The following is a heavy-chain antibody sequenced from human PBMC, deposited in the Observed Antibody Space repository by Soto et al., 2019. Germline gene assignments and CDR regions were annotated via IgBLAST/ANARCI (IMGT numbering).Heavy chain of an antibody. CDR2: IYYSGST. CDR1: GGSISSGGYY. V-gene: IGHV4-31*03. CDR3: ARDRGTYYYDSSGYYGSSNWFDP. D-gene: IGHD3-22*01. Sequence: TLSLTCTVSGGSISSGGYYWSWVRQHPGKGLEWIGYIYYSGSTYYNPSLKSRVTISVDTSKNQFSLKLSSVTAADTAVYYCARDRGTYYYDSSGYYGSSNWFDPWGQGTLVTVSS. J-gene: IGHJ5*02.